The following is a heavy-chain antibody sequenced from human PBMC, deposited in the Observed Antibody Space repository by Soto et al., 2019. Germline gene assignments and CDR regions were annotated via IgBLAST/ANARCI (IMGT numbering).Heavy chain of an antibody. CDR3: ARDRGGYCSGGSCYRGEVYYYGMDV. V-gene: IGHV3-21*01. J-gene: IGHJ6*02. D-gene: IGHD2-15*01. CDR2: ISSSSSYI. Sequence: GGSLRLSCAASGFTFSSYSMNWVRQAPGKGLEWVSSISSSSSYIYYADSVKGRFTISRDNAKNSLYLQMNSLRAEDTAVYYCARDRGGYCSGGSCYRGEVYYYGMDVWGQGTTVTVSS. CDR1: GFTFSSYS.